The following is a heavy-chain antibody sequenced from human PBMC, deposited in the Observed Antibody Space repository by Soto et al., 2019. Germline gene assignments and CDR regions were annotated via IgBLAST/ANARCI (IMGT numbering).Heavy chain of an antibody. D-gene: IGHD6-19*01. Sequence: QITLKEFGPTLVKPTQTLTLTCTFSGFSLSTSAVGVAWIRQPPGKALECLALIYWNDDNHYSPSLKSRLTITKDTSKNQVVLIMTNMDPVDTATYYCAHTSGWLPEYWGQGTLVTVSS. J-gene: IGHJ4*02. CDR2: IYWNDDN. CDR1: GFSLSTSAVG. CDR3: AHTSGWLPEY. V-gene: IGHV2-5*01.